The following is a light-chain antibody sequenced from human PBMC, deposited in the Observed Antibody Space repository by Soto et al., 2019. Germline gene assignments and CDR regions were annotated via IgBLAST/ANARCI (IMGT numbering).Light chain of an antibody. CDR3: QQYNSYSWT. V-gene: IGKV1-5*03. CDR1: QNINSW. CDR2: EAS. Sequence: DIHITQSPSTLSASVGDKVTISCRARQNINSWLAWYQQKPGKAPKLLIYEASTLESGVPSRFSGSRSGTEFTLTISSLQPDDFATYYCQQYNSYSWTFGQGTKVDI. J-gene: IGKJ1*01.